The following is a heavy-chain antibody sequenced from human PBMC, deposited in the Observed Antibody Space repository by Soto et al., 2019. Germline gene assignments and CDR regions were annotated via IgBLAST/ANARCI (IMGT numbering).Heavy chain of an antibody. CDR3: TSVLRGVPDY. D-gene: IGHD3-10*01. V-gene: IGHV3-73*02. J-gene: IGHJ4*02. Sequence: EVQLVESGGGLVQPGGSLKLSCAGSGFTFSGSAMHWVRQASGKGLEWVGRIRSKTNNYATAYAASVTGRFTISRDDSKNTAYLQMNSLKSEDTAMYYCTSVLRGVPDYWGQGTLVTVSS. CDR2: IRSKTNNYAT. CDR1: GFTFSGSA.